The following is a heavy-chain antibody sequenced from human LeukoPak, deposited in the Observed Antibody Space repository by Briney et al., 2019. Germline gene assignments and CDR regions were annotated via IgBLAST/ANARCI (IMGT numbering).Heavy chain of an antibody. J-gene: IGHJ3*02. V-gene: IGHV3-7*01. D-gene: IGHD1-26*01. CDR1: GFTFSRYW. Sequence: PGGSLRLSCAASGFTFSRYWMSWVRQAPGKGLEWVANIKQDGSEKYYVDSVKGRFTISRDNAENSLYLQMNSLRAEDTAVYYCARDRSGNYLYGAFDIWGQGTMVTVSS. CDR3: ARDRSGNYLYGAFDI. CDR2: IKQDGSEK.